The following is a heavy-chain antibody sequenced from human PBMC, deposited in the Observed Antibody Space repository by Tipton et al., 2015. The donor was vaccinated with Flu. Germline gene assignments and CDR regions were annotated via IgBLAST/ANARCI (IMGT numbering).Heavy chain of an antibody. CDR1: GDSIRSDYF. V-gene: IGHV4-38-2*01. CDR2: ISRGGSG. J-gene: IGHJ5*02. D-gene: IGHD4-11*01. CDR3: ARRDYSNFVAEPKNWFDP. Sequence: TLSLTCLVSGDSIRSDYFWGWIRQPPGKGLEWIGHISRGGSGYYNSSLQSRVTISVDSSRNRFSLTVRSVTAADTAIYYCARRDYSNFVAEPKNWFDPWGQGTLVTVSS.